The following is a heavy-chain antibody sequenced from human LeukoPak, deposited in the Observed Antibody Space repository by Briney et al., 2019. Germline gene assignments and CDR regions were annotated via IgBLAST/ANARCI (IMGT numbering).Heavy chain of an antibody. D-gene: IGHD1-26*01. CDR3: ALFVSDSGHYNWFDP. CDR1: GGSIRSSYYY. Sequence: PSETLSLTCTVSGGSIRSSYYYWGWIRQPPGKGLEWIGSIYDSGSTYYNPSLKSRVTISVDTSKNQFSLKLNSVTAADTAVYYCALFVSDSGHYNWFDPWGQGTLVTVSS. CDR2: IYDSGST. V-gene: IGHV4-39*01. J-gene: IGHJ5*02.